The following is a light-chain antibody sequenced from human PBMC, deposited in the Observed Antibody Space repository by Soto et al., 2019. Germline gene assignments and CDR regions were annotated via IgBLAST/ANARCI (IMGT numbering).Light chain of an antibody. CDR3: SSYTSSSTYV. Sequence: QSVLTQPGSVSGSPGQSITISCTGTSSDVGGHNSVSWYQQHPGKAPKLMIYNVSNRPSGVSNRFSGSKSGNTASLTISGLLAEDEAEYYCSSYTSSSTYVFGAGTKVTVL. V-gene: IGLV2-14*01. J-gene: IGLJ1*01. CDR2: NVS. CDR1: SSDVGGHNS.